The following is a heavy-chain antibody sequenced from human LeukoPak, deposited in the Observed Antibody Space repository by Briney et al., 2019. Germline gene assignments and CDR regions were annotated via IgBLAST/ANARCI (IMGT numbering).Heavy chain of an antibody. D-gene: IGHD5-18*01. V-gene: IGHV4-61*02. CDR1: GGSISSGSYY. CDR3: ARGYTTLTAMVSYYYYGMDV. J-gene: IGHJ6*02. Sequence: SQTLSLTCTVSGGSISSGSYYWSWIRQPAGKGLEWIGRIYTSGSTNYTPSLKSRVTISADTSKNQFSLKLSSVTAADTAVYYCARGYTTLTAMVSYYYYGMDVWGQGTTVTVSS. CDR2: IYTSGST.